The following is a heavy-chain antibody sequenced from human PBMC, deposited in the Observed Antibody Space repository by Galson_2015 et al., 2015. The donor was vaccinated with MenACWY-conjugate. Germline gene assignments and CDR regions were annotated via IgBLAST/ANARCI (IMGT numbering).Heavy chain of an antibody. V-gene: IGHV1-3*01. D-gene: IGHD2-2*01. Sequence: SVKVSCKASGYTFTTYAMHWVRQAPGQRLEWMGWINPANGNTKYSQNFQGRLTFTRDTSATTVYMELSSLRSEDTAMFYCVRESIVLVPAVLRGGYFDYWGQGTLVTVSS. J-gene: IGHJ4*02. CDR1: GYTFTTYA. CDR3: VRESIVLVPAVLRGGYFDY. CDR2: INPANGNT.